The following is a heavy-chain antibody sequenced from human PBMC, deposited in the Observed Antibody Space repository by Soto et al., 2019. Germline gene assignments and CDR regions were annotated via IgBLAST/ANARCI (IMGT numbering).Heavy chain of an antibody. CDR2: ISAYNGNT. CDR1: GYTFTSYG. Sequence: QVQLVQSGAEVKKPGASVKVSCKASGYTFTSYGISWVRQAPGQGLEWMGWISAYNGNTNYAQKLQGRVTMTTDTSTSTGYMGLRSLRSDDTAVYYCARDSEYDSLTGYSYYYYGMDVWGQGTTVTVSS. J-gene: IGHJ6*02. V-gene: IGHV1-18*04. CDR3: ARDSEYDSLTGYSYYYYGMDV. D-gene: IGHD3-9*01.